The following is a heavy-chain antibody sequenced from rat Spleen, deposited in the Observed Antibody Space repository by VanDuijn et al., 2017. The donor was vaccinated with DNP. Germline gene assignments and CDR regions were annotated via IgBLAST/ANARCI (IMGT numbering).Heavy chain of an antibody. Sequence: EVKLVESGGGLVQPGRSLKLSCAASGFNFNDFWMGWVRQAPGKGLESIGDINKDSSTQNDSPSLKDKSTISRDNAQDTLYLQMNSLRSEDTATYHCAKGPNYGGDSDYFDYWGQGVMVTVSS. D-gene: IGHD1-11*01. J-gene: IGHJ2*01. V-gene: IGHV4-2*01. CDR1: GFNFNDFW. CDR3: AKGPNYGGDSDYFDY. CDR2: INKDSSTQ.